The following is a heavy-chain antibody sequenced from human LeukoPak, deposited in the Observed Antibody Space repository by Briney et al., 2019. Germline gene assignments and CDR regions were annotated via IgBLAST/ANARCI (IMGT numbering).Heavy chain of an antibody. CDR2: LRYDGSTA. CDR3: AKDPYGGTYPSYFDY. V-gene: IGHV3-30*02. CDR1: GFTLSSYG. D-gene: IGHD1-26*01. J-gene: IGHJ4*02. Sequence: GGSLRLSCAASGFTLSSYGMNWVRQATGTGLDRVAFLRYDGSTAFYEDSVKGRFTISRDSSKNTLYLQMNSLTPADTAIYYCAKDPYGGTYPSYFDYWGQGTLVTVSS.